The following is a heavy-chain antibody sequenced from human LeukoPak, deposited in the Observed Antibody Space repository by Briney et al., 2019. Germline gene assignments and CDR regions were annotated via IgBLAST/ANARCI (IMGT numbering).Heavy chain of an antibody. CDR1: GGSISSYY. J-gene: IGHJ4*02. D-gene: IGHD6-13*01. CDR3: ARGRYLTTGGGAAAGFLDY. V-gene: IGHV4-59*12. Sequence: SETLSLTCTVSGGSISSYYWSWIRQPPGKGLEWIGYIYYSGSTNYKPSLKSRVTISVDTSQNQFSVRLSSVTAADTAVYYCARGRYLTTGGGAAAGFLDYWGQGTLVTVSS. CDR2: IYYSGST.